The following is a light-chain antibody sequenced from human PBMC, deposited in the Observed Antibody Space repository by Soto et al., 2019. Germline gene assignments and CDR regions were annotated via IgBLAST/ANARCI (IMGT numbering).Light chain of an antibody. CDR1: SSDVGSYNL. J-gene: IGLJ3*02. CDR2: DDN. Sequence: QSVLTQPASVSGSPGQSITISCTGTSSDVGSYNLVSWYQQHSGTAPKLMIYDDNKRASGVSNRFSGSTSGITASLTISVLQAEDEADYYCCSYAGSSTWVFGGGTKLTVL. V-gene: IGLV2-23*01. CDR3: CSYAGSSTWV.